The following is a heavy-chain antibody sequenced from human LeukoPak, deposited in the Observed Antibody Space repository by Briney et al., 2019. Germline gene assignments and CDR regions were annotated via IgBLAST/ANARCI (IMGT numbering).Heavy chain of an antibody. CDR3: TRGGSNFDY. V-gene: IGHV4-59*01. J-gene: IGHJ4*02. Sequence: PSETLSLTCTDSGGSISSYYWSWVRQPPEKGLEWIGYIYYSGSTNYNPSLKSRVTISVDTSKNQFSLQLTSVTAADTAVYFCTRGGSNFDYWGQGTLVTVSS. CDR1: GGSISSYY. D-gene: IGHD3-10*01. CDR2: IYYSGST.